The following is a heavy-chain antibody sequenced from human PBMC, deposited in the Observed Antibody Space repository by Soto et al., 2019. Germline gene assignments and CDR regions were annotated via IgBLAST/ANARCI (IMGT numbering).Heavy chain of an antibody. CDR1: GGSITSNTFY. V-gene: IGHV4-39*01. D-gene: IGHD7-27*01. J-gene: IGHJ4*02. CDR2: MYYSGNT. CDR3: ARLVWGFWYFDY. Sequence: PSETLSLTCTVAGGSITSNTFYWGWIRQPPGKGLEWIGSMYYSGNTYYNPSLKSRVTISVDASKNQFSLKLSSVTAADTAVYYCARLVWGFWYFDYWGQGTLVTV.